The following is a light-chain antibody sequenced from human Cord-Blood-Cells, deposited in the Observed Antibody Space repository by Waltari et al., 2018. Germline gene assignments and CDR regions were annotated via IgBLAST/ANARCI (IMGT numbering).Light chain of an antibody. Sequence: DIVMTQSPLSLPVTPGEPASISCRPSQSLLHSNGYNYLDWYLQTPGQSPQLLIYLGSNRASGVPDRFSGSGSGTDFTLKISRVEAEDVGVYYCMQALQTPLTFGGGTKVEIK. CDR2: LGS. CDR3: MQALQTPLT. CDR1: QSLLHSNGYNY. V-gene: IGKV2-28*01. J-gene: IGKJ4*01.